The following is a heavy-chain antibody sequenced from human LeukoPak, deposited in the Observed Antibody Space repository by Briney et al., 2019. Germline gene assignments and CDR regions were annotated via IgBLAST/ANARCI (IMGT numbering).Heavy chain of an antibody. D-gene: IGHD3-10*01. Sequence: ASVKVSCKASGYTFISDDINWVRQATGQGLEWMGWMNPKSGNTGYAQKFQGRVTMTRNTSIRTAYMELSDLRSEDTAVYFCARGRRQKSTYSYGSGNILETGRYAESYYYYMDVWGKGTSVSISS. V-gene: IGHV1-8*01. CDR1: GYTFISDD. J-gene: IGHJ6*03. CDR2: MNPKSGNT. CDR3: ARGRRQKSTYSYGSGNILETGRYAESYYYYMDV.